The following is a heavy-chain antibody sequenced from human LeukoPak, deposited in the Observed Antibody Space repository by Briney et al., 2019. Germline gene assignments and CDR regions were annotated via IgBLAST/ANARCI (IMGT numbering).Heavy chain of an antibody. J-gene: IGHJ4*02. D-gene: IGHD6-13*01. CDR2: FDPEDGET. V-gene: IGHV1-24*01. Sequence: ASVKVSCKVSGYTLTELSMHWVRQAPGKGLEWMGGFDPEDGETIYAQKFQGRVTMTEDTSTDTAYMELSSLRSDDTAVYYCARSRSSWYTFDYWGQGTLVTVSS. CDR3: ARSRSSWYTFDY. CDR1: GYTLTELS.